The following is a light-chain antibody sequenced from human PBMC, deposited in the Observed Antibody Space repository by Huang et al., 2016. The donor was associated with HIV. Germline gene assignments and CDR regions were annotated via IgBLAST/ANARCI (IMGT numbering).Light chain of an antibody. CDR3: QQRSNWLPGT. CDR1: QRVGHR. J-gene: IGKJ2*02. V-gene: IGKV3-11*01. CDR2: DAS. Sequence: IVLTQSTVTLSWSPGDRATLSCRASQRVGHRLAWYQQKPGQALRLIIYDASSRATDIPVRFSGSGSGTDFTLTISSLEPEALAVYYCQQRSNWLPGTCGQGTKLEI.